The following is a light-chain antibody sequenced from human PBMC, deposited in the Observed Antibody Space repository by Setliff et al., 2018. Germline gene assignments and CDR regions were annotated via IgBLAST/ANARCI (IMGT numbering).Light chain of an antibody. Sequence: QSALTQPRSVSGSPGQSVTISCTGTSSDVGGYNYVSWCQQHPGKAPKLMIYEVSKRPSGAPDRFSGSKSGNTASLTVSGLQAEDEADYYCSSYAGSNNPEVFGTGTKVTVL. CDR1: SSDVGGYNY. V-gene: IGLV2-8*01. J-gene: IGLJ1*01. CDR3: SSYAGSNNPEV. CDR2: EVS.